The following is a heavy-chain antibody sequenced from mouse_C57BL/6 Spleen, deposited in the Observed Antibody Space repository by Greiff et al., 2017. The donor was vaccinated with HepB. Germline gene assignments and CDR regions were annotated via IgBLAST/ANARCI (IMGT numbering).Heavy chain of an antibody. J-gene: IGHJ3*01. CDR1: GFTFSSYA. D-gene: IGHD1-1*01. CDR3: TRGGDYGSFPWFAY. V-gene: IGHV5-9-1*02. Sequence: EVKLMESGEGLVKPGGSLKLSCAASGFTFSSYAMSWVRQTPEKRLEWVAYISSGGDYIYYADTVKGRFTISRDNARNTLYLQMSSLKSEDTAMYDCTRGGDYGSFPWFAYWGQGTLVTVSA. CDR2: ISSGGDYI.